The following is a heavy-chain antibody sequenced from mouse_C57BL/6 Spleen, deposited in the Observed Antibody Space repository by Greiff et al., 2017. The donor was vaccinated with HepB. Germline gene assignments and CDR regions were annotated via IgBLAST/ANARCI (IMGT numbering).Heavy chain of an antibody. V-gene: IGHV1-82*01. CDR3: ARRGIYDGYYVDYFDY. CDR2: RDPGDGDT. J-gene: IGHJ2*01. Sequence: VQGKKEGKERGKEGGEVKREGKEGGKGLRREGRKGGKERRGKGREWMGRRDPGDGDTNYNGKFKGKATLTADKSSSTAYMQLSSLTSEDSAVYFCARRGIYDGYYVDYFDYWGQGTTLTVSS. CDR1: GKGLRREG. D-gene: IGHD2-3*01.